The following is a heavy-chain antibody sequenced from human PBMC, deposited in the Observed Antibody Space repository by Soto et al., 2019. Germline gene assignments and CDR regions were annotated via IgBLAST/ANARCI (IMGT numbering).Heavy chain of an antibody. CDR3: ARQRNTVVTQAYFDH. J-gene: IGHJ4*02. CDR2: IYYSGRS. V-gene: IGHV4-39*01. Sequence: SETLSLTCTVSGGSITSSSYYWGWIRQPPGKGLEWIGGIYYSGRSYYNPSLKSRVTMSVDTSKNQFSLTLNSVTAADAAVYYCARQRNTVVTQAYFDHWGQGTLVTVSS. D-gene: IGHD2-21*02. CDR1: GGSITSSSYY.